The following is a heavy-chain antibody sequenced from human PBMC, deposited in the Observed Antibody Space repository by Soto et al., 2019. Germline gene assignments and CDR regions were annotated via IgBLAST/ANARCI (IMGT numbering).Heavy chain of an antibody. CDR3: ARLVNYGICGDY. Sequence: QLQLQESGPGLVKPSETLSLTCTVSGGSISSSNYYWGWIRQPPGKGLEWIGSIYYSGSTYYNPSLKSRVTISVDTSKNQFSLKLSSVTAADTAVYYCARLVNYGICGDYWGQGTLVIVSS. CDR1: GGSISSSNYY. J-gene: IGHJ4*02. V-gene: IGHV4-39*01. CDR2: IYYSGST. D-gene: IGHD3-9*01.